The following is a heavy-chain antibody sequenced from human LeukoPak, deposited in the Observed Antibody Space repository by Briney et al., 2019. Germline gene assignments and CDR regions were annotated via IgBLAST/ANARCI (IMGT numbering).Heavy chain of an antibody. Sequence: GGSLRLSCAASGLTFTNAWLSWVRQAPGKGLEWVGRSRNKANSYLTDYAASAKGRFTVSRDASKNSFYLQMNSLKTEDTAVYYCAITYSWIWGQGTPVTVSS. CDR3: AITYSWI. CDR1: GLTFTNAW. V-gene: IGHV3-72*01. D-gene: IGHD1-26*01. J-gene: IGHJ4*02. CDR2: SRNKANSYLT.